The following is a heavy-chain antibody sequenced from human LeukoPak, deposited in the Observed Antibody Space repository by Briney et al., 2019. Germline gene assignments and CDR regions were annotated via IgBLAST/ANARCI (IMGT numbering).Heavy chain of an antibody. CDR1: GGSISSSSYY. J-gene: IGHJ4*02. CDR3: ASLIVVVPAATYYFDY. Sequence: SETLSLTCTVSGGSISSSSYYWGWIRQPPGKGLEWIGSIYYSGSTYYNPSLKSRVTISVDKPKNQFSLKLSSVTAADTAVYYCASLIVVVPAATYYFDYWGQGTLVTVSS. V-gene: IGHV4-39*07. D-gene: IGHD2-2*01. CDR2: IYYSGST.